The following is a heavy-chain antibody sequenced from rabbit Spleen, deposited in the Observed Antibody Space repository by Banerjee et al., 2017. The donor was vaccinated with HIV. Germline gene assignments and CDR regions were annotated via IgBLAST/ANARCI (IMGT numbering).Heavy chain of an antibody. J-gene: IGHJ4*01. CDR2: IDPVFGIT. Sequence: QSVEESGGDLVKPGASLTLTCTASGFSFSNSVYMSWVRQAPGKGLEWIGYIDPVFGITYYANWVNRRFSISRENAQNTVFLQMTSLTAADTATYFCVRDQAGDADYGPYYLNLWGQGTLVTV. CDR1: GFSFSNSVY. D-gene: IGHD2-1*01. CDR3: VRDQAGDADYGPYYLNL. V-gene: IGHV1S40*01.